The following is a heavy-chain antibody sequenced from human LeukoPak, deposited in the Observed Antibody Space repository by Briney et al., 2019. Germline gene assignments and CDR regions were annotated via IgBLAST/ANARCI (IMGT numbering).Heavy chain of an antibody. Sequence: SETLSLTCTVSGDSINSLDLWSWVRQPPGKGLEWIGEMYLSGTTHSNPSVKSRVTISIDKSKNQFFLSLSSVTAADTAVYYCAGLVGRYSSGLYYYYFDYWGQGTLVTVSP. V-gene: IGHV4-4*02. CDR2: MYLSGTT. CDR1: GDSINSLDL. J-gene: IGHJ4*02. D-gene: IGHD3-22*01. CDR3: AGLVGRYSSGLYYYYFDY.